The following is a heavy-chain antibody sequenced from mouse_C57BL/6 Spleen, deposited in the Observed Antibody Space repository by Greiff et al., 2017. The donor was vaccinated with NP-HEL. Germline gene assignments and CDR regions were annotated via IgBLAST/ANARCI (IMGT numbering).Heavy chain of an antibody. V-gene: IGHV1-69*01. J-gene: IGHJ2*01. CDR1: GYTFTSYW. CDR3: ARDRLYYFDY. D-gene: IGHD2-14*01. Sequence: QVQLKQPGAELVMPGASVKLSCKASGYTFTSYWMHWVKQRPGQGLEWIGEIDPSDSYTNYNQKFKGKSTLTVDKSSSTAYMQLSSLTSEDSAVYYCARDRLYYFDYWGQGTTLTVSS. CDR2: IDPSDSYT.